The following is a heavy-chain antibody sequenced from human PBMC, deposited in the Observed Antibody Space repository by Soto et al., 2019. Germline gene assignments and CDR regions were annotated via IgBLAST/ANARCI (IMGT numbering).Heavy chain of an antibody. CDR2: ISYDGSNK. V-gene: IGHV3-30-3*01. CDR1: GFTFSSYA. D-gene: IGHD6-19*01. CDR3: ARDLWYSSGWFDY. Sequence: GGSLRLSCAASGFTFSSYAMHWVRQAPGKGLEWVAVISYDGSNKYYADSVKGRFTISRDNSKNTLYLQMNSLRAEDTAVYYCARDLWYSSGWFDYWGQGTLVTVSS. J-gene: IGHJ4*02.